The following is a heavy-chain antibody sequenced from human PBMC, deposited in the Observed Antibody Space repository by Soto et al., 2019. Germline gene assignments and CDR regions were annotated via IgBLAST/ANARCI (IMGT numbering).Heavy chain of an antibody. J-gene: IGHJ4*02. CDR3: ARADIFYDILTGYYSREEQYYFDY. Sequence: SETLSLTCTVSGGSISSGGYYWSWIRQHPGKGLEWIGYIYYSGSTYYNPSLKSRVTISVDTSKNQFSLKLSSVTAADTAVYYCARADIFYDILTGYYSREEQYYFDYWGQGTLVTVSS. D-gene: IGHD3-9*01. CDR1: GGSISSGGYY. V-gene: IGHV4-31*03. CDR2: IYYSGST.